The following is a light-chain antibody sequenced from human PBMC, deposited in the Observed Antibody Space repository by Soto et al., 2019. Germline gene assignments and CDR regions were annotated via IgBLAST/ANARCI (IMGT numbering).Light chain of an antibody. Sequence: IVLTQYPATLSLSPGERATLSCRASQSVSTYLAGYQQKPGQAPRLLIYEPSNRATGIPARFSGSGSGTDFTLTISSLEPEDFAGYYCQQGSNWWTFGQGTKVAIK. CDR1: QSVSTY. CDR2: EPS. V-gene: IGKV3-11*01. CDR3: QQGSNWWT. J-gene: IGKJ1*01.